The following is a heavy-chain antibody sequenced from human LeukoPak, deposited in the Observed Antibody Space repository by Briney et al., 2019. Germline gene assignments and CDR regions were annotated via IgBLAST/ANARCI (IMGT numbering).Heavy chain of an antibody. CDR1: GCTFSSYA. Sequence: ASVKVSCKASGCTFSSYAISWVRQAPGQGLEWMGGIIPIFGTANYAQKFQGRVTITADESTSTAYMELSSLRSEDTAVYYCARDTGVVAAAFGIWGQGTMVTVSS. V-gene: IGHV1-69*01. CDR2: IIPIFGTA. CDR3: ARDTGVVAAAFGI. D-gene: IGHD2-15*01. J-gene: IGHJ3*02.